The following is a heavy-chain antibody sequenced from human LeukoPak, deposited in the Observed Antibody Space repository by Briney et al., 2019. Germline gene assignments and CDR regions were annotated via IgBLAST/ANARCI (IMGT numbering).Heavy chain of an antibody. V-gene: IGHV3-23*01. D-gene: IGHD3-22*01. Sequence: SGGSLRLSCAASGFTFSSYAMSWVRQAPGKGLEWVSAVSSSGGGTYYADSVKGRFTISRDNSKNTLYLQMNSLRAEETAVYYCAKGLGSGYPNYFDYWGQGTLVTVSS. CDR2: VSSSGGGT. J-gene: IGHJ4*02. CDR3: AKGLGSGYPNYFDY. CDR1: GFTFSSYA.